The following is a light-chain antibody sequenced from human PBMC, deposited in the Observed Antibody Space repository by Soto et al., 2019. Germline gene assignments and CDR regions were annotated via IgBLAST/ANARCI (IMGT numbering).Light chain of an antibody. CDR1: SSDVGGYNY. CDR3: SSYTVSSTLL. Sequence: QSALTQPASVSGSPGQSITISCTGTSSDVGGYNYVSWYQHHPGKAPELMIYGVSNRPSGVSNRSSGSKSGNTASLTISGLQAEDEADYYCSSYTVSSTLLFGGGTKLTVL. J-gene: IGLJ2*01. V-gene: IGLV2-14*03. CDR2: GVS.